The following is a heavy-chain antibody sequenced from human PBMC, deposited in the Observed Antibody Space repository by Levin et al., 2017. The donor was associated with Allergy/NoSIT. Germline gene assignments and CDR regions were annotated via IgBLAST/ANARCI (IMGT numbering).Heavy chain of an antibody. CDR1: GYTFTGYY. D-gene: IGHD6-19*01. Sequence: VASVKVSCKASGYTFTGYYMHWVRQAPGQGLEWMGWINPNSGGTNYAQKFQGRVTMTRDTSISTAYMELSRLRSDDTAVYYCARETDISVAGTSAAFDIWGQGTMVTVSS. CDR2: INPNSGGT. J-gene: IGHJ3*02. CDR3: ARETDISVAGTSAAFDI. V-gene: IGHV1-2*02.